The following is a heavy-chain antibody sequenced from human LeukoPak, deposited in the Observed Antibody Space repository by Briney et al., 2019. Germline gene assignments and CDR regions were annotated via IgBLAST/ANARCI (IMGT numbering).Heavy chain of an antibody. CDR1: GFNFKDYA. CDR2: ISWNSGSL. V-gene: IGHV3-9*03. D-gene: IGHD6-19*01. J-gene: IGHJ4*02. Sequence: PGGSLRLSCAASGFNFKDYAMHWVRQAPGKGLEWVSGISWNSGSLGYAGSVKGRFTVSRDNAKNSLYLQMNSLRAEDMALYYCVKGETAVAGGAFDYWGQGTLVTVSS. CDR3: VKGETAVAGGAFDY.